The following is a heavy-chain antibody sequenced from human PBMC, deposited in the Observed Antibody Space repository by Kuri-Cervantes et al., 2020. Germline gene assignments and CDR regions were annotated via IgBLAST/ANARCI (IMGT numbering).Heavy chain of an antibody. J-gene: IGHJ4*02. CDR3: AKDMTLTGYLLFDY. V-gene: IGHV3-9*01. Sequence: SLKISCAASGFTFDDYAMHWVRQAPGKGLEWVSGINWNSGSIGYADSVKGRFTVSRDNAKNSLYLQMNSLRAEDTALYYCAKDMTLTGYLLFDYWGQGTLVTVSS. CDR1: GFTFDDYA. CDR2: INWNSGSI. D-gene: IGHD3-9*01.